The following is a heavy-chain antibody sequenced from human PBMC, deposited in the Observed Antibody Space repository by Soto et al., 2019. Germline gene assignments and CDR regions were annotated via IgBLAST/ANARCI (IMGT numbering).Heavy chain of an antibody. J-gene: IGHJ4*02. CDR3: ARDNTEYNWNDLGYFDY. Sequence: PGGSLRLSCAASGFTFSSYAMSWVRQAPGKGLEWVSYISSSGSTIYYADSVKGRFTISRDNAKNSLYLQMNSLRAEDTAVYYCARDNTEYNWNDLGYFDYWGQGTLVTVSS. D-gene: IGHD1-20*01. CDR1: GFTFSSYA. V-gene: IGHV3-48*04. CDR2: ISSSGSTI.